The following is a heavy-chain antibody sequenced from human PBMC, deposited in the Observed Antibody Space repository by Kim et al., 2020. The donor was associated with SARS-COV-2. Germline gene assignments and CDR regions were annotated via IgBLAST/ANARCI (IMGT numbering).Heavy chain of an antibody. CDR2: ISYDGSNK. CDR1: GFTFSSYG. V-gene: IGHV3-30*18. Sequence: GGSLRLSCAASGFTFSSYGMHWVRQAPGKGLEWVAVISYDGSNKYYADSVKGRFTISRDNSKNTLYLQMNSLRAEDTAVYYCAKDLWQQLVRSAFDIWG. J-gene: IGHJ3*02. CDR3: AKDLWQQLVRSAFDI. D-gene: IGHD6-13*01.